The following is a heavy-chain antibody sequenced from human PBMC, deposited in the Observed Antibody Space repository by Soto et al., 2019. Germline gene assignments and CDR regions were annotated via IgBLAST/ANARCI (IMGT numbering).Heavy chain of an antibody. D-gene: IGHD2-8*01. J-gene: IGHJ4*02. CDR2: VSIGGST. CDR3: AKRHGAGGHFDY. CDR1: GFTFSSYA. V-gene: IGHV3-23*01. Sequence: DVQLLESGGGLVQPEGSLRLSCAASGFTFSSYAMGWVRQGPGTGLEWVAVVSIGGSTHYADSVRCRFTISRDNSKNTLSLQMNSLTAEDTAVYFCAKRHGAGGHFDYWGQGALVTVSS.